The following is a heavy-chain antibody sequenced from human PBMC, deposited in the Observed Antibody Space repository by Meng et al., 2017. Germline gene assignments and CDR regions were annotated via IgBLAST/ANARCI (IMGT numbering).Heavy chain of an antibody. CDR1: GFTFSSYA. D-gene: IGHD3-22*01. CDR2: ISYDGSNK. J-gene: IGHJ3*02. V-gene: IGHV3-30*01. Sequence: GESLKISCAASGFTFSSYAMHWVRQAPGKGLEWVAVISYDGSNKYYADSVKGRFTISRDNSKNTLYLQMNSLRAEDTAVYYCARGWDYYDSSGYYYGGAFGIWGQGTMVTVSS. CDR3: ARGWDYYDSSGYYYGGAFGI.